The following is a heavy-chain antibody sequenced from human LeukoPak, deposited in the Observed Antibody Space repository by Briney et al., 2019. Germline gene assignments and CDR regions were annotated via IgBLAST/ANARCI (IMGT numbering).Heavy chain of an antibody. CDR1: GGTFSSYA. Sequence: SVKVSCKASGGTFSSYAISWVRQAPGQGLELMGRIIPIFGTANYAQKFQGRGTITTDESTSTAYMELSSLRSEETAVYYCVRERTNYDYVWGSYRSTQPPHMDVWGKGTTVTVSS. D-gene: IGHD3-16*02. CDR2: IIPIFGTA. J-gene: IGHJ6*03. CDR3: VRERTNYDYVWGSYRSTQPPHMDV. V-gene: IGHV1-69*05.